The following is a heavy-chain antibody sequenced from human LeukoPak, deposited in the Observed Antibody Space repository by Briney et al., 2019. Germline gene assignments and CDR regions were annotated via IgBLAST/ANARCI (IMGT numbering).Heavy chain of an antibody. CDR2: INPSGGST. CDR1: GYTFTSYY. V-gene: IGHV1-46*01. Sequence: ASVKVSCKASGYTFTSYYMHWVRQAPGQGLEWMGIINPSGGSTSYAQKFQGRVTMTRDTSTSTVYMELSSVRSEDTAVYYCARILSSSWEWAYFDYWGQGTLVTVSS. J-gene: IGHJ4*02. D-gene: IGHD6-13*01. CDR3: ARILSSSWEWAYFDY.